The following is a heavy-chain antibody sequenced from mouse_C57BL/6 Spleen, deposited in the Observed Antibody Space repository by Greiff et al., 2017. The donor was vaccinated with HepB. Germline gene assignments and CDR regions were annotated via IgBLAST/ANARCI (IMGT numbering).Heavy chain of an antibody. CDR3: ATPRW. CDR1: GYAFSSSW. J-gene: IGHJ3*02. Sequence: VKLQESGPELVKPGASVKISCKASGYAFSSSWMNWVKQRPGKGLEWIGRIYPGDGDTNYNGKFKGEATLTADKSSSTAYMQLSSLTSEDSAVYFCATPRWWGQGTLVTVSA. V-gene: IGHV1-82*01. CDR2: IYPGDGDT.